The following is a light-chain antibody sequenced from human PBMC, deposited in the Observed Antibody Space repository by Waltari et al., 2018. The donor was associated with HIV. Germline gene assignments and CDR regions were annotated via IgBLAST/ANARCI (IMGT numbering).Light chain of an antibody. CDR1: QSSDTW. J-gene: IGKJ1*01. CDR2: KAS. Sequence: DIQMTQSPSTLSTSVGDRLTITCRASQSSDTWFAWYQQKSGKAPKLLVYKASSLESGVPSRFSGCGSGTEFTLTISSLQPDDIATYYCQHYNTSSPWTFGQGTRVDI. CDR3: QHYNTSSPWT. V-gene: IGKV1-5*03.